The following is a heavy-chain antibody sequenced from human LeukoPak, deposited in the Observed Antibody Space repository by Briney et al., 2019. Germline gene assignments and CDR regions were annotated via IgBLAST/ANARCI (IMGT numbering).Heavy chain of an antibody. CDR2: ISGSGGST. Sequence: GGSLRLSCAASAFTFSSYAMSWVRQAPGKGLEWVSAISGSGGSTYYADSVKGRFTISRDNSKNALYLQMNSLRAEDTAVYYCAKDLQRIAVAGLFDYWGQGTLVTVSS. CDR1: AFTFSSYA. J-gene: IGHJ4*02. V-gene: IGHV3-23*01. CDR3: AKDLQRIAVAGLFDY. D-gene: IGHD6-19*01.